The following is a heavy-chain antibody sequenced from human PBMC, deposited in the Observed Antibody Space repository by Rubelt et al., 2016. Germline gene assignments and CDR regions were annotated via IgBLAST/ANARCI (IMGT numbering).Heavy chain of an antibody. V-gene: IGHV4-39*02. CDR3: AREVYCGGDCYSEDAFDI. J-gene: IGHJ3*02. Sequence: QLQLQESGPGLVKPSETLSLTCTVSGGSISSSSYYWGWIRQPPGKGLEWIGSIYYSGSTYYNPSLKSRVTISVDTAKNQFSLKLSSVTAADTAVYYCAREVYCGGDCYSEDAFDIWGQGTMVTVSS. D-gene: IGHD2-21*02. CDR1: GGSISSSSYY. CDR2: IYYSGST.